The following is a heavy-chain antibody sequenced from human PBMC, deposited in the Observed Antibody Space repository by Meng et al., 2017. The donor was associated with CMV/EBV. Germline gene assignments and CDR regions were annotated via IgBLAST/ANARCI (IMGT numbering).Heavy chain of an antibody. CDR3: ALAEYSSSLFNY. D-gene: IGHD6-13*01. Sequence: QVQLVQSGAEVKKPGASVKFSCKASGYTFTSYYMHWVRQAPGQGLEWMGIINTSGGSTSYAQKFQGRVTMTRDTSTSTVYMELSSLRSEDTAVYYCALAEYSSSLFNYWGQGTLVTVSS. J-gene: IGHJ4*02. CDR2: INTSGGST. V-gene: IGHV1-46*01. CDR1: GYTFTSYY.